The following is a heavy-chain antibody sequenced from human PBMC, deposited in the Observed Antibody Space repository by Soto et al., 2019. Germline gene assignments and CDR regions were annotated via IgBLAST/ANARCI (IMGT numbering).Heavy chain of an antibody. J-gene: IGHJ6*01. CDR2: ISSVGTTT. CDR3: AKDQEGSGSHWLGSNYPGMDV. V-gene: IGHV3-11*01. Sequence: GGSLRLSCEASGFTISDYYMSWIRQAPGKGLEWVSYISSVGTTTYYADSVKGRFSISMDNAKNSLYLQMNSLRAEDTAVYFCAKDQEGSGSHWLGSNYPGMDVWPQGTTV. D-gene: IGHD3-10*01. CDR1: GFTISDYY.